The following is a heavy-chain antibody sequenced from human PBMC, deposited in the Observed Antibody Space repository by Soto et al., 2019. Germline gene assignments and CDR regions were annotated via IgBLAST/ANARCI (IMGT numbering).Heavy chain of an antibody. CDR2: ISSSSSYT. Sequence: GGSLRLSCAASGFTFSDFYMSWIRQAPGKGLEWVSYISSSSSYTNYADSVKGRFTISRDNAKNSLYLQMNSLRAEDTAVYYCARTFAYCSSTSCYGGANDYWGQGTLVTVSS. J-gene: IGHJ4*02. CDR3: ARTFAYCSSTSCYGGANDY. V-gene: IGHV3-11*03. D-gene: IGHD2-2*01. CDR1: GFTFSDFY.